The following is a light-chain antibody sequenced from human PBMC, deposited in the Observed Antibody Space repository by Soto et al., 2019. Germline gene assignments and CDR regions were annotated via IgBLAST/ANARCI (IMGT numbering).Light chain of an antibody. V-gene: IGKV1-5*01. CDR1: QSISSW. CDR2: DAS. J-gene: IGKJ1*01. CDR3: QQYNSYSRT. Sequence: EIRMKQSPSTLSAYIGDRVTITCRASQSISSWLAWYQHKPGKSPKVLIYDASSLESGVPSRFSGSGSGTEFTLTISSLQPDDFATFYCQQYNSYSRTFGQGSNVAIK.